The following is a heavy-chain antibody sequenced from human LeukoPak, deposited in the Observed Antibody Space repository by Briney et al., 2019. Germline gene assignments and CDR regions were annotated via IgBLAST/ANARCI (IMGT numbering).Heavy chain of an antibody. Sequence: PSETLSLTCIVSGVSISSSNYYWGWVRQPPGQGLEWIGNIYSSGSTYYNSSLKSRVTISIDTSNNQVSLKMSSMTAADTAVYYCAKSDGYGLIDSWGQGTLVTVSS. J-gene: IGHJ5*01. V-gene: IGHV4-39*01. D-gene: IGHD2-21*02. CDR2: IYSSGST. CDR1: GVSISSSNYY. CDR3: AKSDGYGLIDS.